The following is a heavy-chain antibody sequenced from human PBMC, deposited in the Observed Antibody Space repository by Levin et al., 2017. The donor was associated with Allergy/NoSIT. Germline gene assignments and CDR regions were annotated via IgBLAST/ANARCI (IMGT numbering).Heavy chain of an antibody. CDR1: GFSLTTSAMS. V-gene: IGHV2-70*11. D-gene: IGHD6-13*01. Sequence: SGPTLVKPTQTLTLTCTFSGFSLTTSAMSVSWIRQPPGKALEWLARIDWDDDKYYSTSLKTRLTISKDTSKNQVVLTMTNMDPVDTATYYCARSNYSTSWISVDPWGQGTLVTVSS. CDR2: IDWDDDK. CDR3: ARSNYSTSWISVDP. J-gene: IGHJ5*02.